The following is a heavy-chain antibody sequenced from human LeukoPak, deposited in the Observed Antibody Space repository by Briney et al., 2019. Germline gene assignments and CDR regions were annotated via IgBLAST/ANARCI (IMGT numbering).Heavy chain of an antibody. CDR2: ISSSSSHI. CDR1: GFTFSSYT. J-gene: IGHJ4*02. Sequence: IPGGSLRLSCAASGFTFSSYTMNWVCQAPGKGLEWVSSISSSSSHIYYADSVKGRFTISRDNAKNSLYLQMNSLRAEDTAVYYCARVVPGTGFFYWGQGTLVTVSS. V-gene: IGHV3-21*01. CDR3: ARVVPGTGFFY. D-gene: IGHD2-8*02.